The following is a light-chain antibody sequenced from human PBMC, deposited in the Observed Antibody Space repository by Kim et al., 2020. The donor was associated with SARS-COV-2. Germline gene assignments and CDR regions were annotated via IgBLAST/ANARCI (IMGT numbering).Light chain of an antibody. CDR1: QSVSSTY. Sequence: EIVLTQSPGTLSLSPGERATLSCRTGQSVSSTYLAWYQHKPGQAPRLVISGTSTRATGIPDRFSGSGSGTDFTLTISRLEPEDFAVYYCPHYGTSPPMYTFGQGTKLEI. J-gene: IGKJ2*01. V-gene: IGKV3-20*01. CDR2: GTS. CDR3: PHYGTSPPMYT.